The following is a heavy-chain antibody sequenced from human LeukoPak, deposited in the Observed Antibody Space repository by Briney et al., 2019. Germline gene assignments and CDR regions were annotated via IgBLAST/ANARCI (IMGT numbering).Heavy chain of an antibody. CDR2: MNPDSANT. Sequence: ASVKVSCKASGYSFTSYDINWVRHGTGQGLEWMGLMNPDSANTGYAQKFQGRVTMTRDTSISTAYMELSSLRSDDTAVYYCVRSTMGVRRTNDYWGQGTLVTVSS. D-gene: IGHD3-10*01. CDR1: GYSFTSYD. J-gene: IGHJ4*02. V-gene: IGHV1-8*01. CDR3: VRSTMGVRRTNDY.